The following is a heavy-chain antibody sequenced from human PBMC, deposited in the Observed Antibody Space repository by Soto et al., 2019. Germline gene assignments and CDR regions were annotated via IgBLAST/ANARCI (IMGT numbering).Heavy chain of an antibody. CDR1: GYTFTGYY. CDR3: ARNSYGWSTSLARPDY. J-gene: IGHJ4*02. CDR2: INPNSGGT. D-gene: IGHD5-18*01. V-gene: IGHV1-2*04. Sequence: ASVKVSCKASGYTFTGYYMHWVRQAPGQGLEWMGWINPNSGGTNYAQKFQGWVTMTRDTSISTAYMELSRLRSDDTAVYYCARNSYGWSTSLARPDYCGQGTLVTVSS.